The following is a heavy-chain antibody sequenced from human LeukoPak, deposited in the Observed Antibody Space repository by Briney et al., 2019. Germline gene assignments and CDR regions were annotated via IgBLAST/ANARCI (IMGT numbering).Heavy chain of an antibody. J-gene: IGHJ5*02. Sequence: GASVKVSCKASGGTFSSYAISWVRQAPGQGLEWMGGIIPIFGTANYAQKFQGRVTITADESTSTAYMELSSLRSEDTAVYYCATTAPDYYDSSGYYHWGQGTLVTVSS. V-gene: IGHV1-69*13. CDR3: ATTAPDYYDSSGYYH. CDR1: GGTFSSYA. CDR2: IIPIFGTA. D-gene: IGHD3-22*01.